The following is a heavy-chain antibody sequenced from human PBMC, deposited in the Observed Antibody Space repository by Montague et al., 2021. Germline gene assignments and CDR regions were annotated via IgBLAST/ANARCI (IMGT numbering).Heavy chain of an antibody. CDR3: ARGRGVSSGIGQLDP. J-gene: IGHJ5*02. CDR2: ITGSGATT. CDR1: GFTFSNYG. D-gene: IGHD3-22*01. V-gene: IGHV3-23*01. Sequence: SLRLSCAASGFTFSNYGMSWVRQAPGKGLEWVSSITGSGATTYYADSVKGRFTISRDTSGNTLYLQMNNLRAEDTALYYCARGRGVSSGIGQLDPWGQGTLVTVSS.